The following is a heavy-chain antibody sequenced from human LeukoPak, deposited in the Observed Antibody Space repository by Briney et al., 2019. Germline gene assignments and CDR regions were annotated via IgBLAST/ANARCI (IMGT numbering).Heavy chain of an antibody. CDR2: INPSGGST. Sequence: ATVKVSCKASGYTFTSYYMHWVRHAPGQGLEWMGVINPSGGSTSYAQKLQGRVTMTRDTSTSTVYMELSSLRSEDTAVYYCARDGKFRNYDYVWGSYRYTSYDPWGQGTLVTVSS. V-gene: IGHV1-46*01. CDR3: ARDGKFRNYDYVWGSYRYTSYDP. J-gene: IGHJ5*02. D-gene: IGHD3-16*02. CDR1: GYTFTSYY.